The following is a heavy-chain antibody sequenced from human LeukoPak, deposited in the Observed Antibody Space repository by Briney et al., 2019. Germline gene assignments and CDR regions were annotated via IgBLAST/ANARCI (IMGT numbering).Heavy chain of an antibody. CDR2: ISWNSGSI. D-gene: IGHD6-19*01. CDR1: GFTFDDYA. CDR3: AKGQEQWLFDAFDI. J-gene: IGHJ3*02. V-gene: IGHV3-9*03. Sequence: PGGSLRLSCAASGFTFDDYAMHWVRQAPGNGLELVSGISWNSGSIGYADSVKGRFTISRDNAKNSLYLQMNSLRAEDMALYYCAKGQEQWLFDAFDIWGQGTMVTVSS.